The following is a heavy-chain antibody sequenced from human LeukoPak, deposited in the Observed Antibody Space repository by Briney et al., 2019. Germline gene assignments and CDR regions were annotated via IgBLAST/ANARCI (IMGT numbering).Heavy chain of an antibody. Sequence: SETLSFTCSGSGCSISSYYWIRIRQPPGKGLEWIGYIYYSGSTNSNPSLKSRVTISVDTSKNQFSLKLSSVTAADTAVYYCAAHHYYDSSGYYEYWGQGTLVTVSS. J-gene: IGHJ4*02. D-gene: IGHD3-22*01. CDR1: GCSISSYY. CDR3: AAHHYYDSSGYYEY. CDR2: IYYSGST. V-gene: IGHV4-59*01.